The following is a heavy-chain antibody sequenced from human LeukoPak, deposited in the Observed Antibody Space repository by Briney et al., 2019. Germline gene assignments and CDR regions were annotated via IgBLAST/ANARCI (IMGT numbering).Heavy chain of an antibody. D-gene: IGHD3-10*01. Sequence: GRSLRLSCAASGFTFSSYAMHWVRQAPGTGLERVAVISYDGSNKYYADSVKGRFTISRDNSKNTLYLQMNSLRAEDTAVYYCARNLGVAGDYWGQGTLVTVSS. V-gene: IGHV3-30-3*01. CDR2: ISYDGSNK. CDR1: GFTFSSYA. CDR3: ARNLGVAGDY. J-gene: IGHJ4*02.